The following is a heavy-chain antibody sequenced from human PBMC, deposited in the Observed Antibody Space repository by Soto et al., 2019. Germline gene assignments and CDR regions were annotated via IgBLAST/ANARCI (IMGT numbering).Heavy chain of an antibody. CDR3: ARRAAIAHGLDV. J-gene: IGHJ6*02. Sequence: PGGSLRLSCAASGVSVCDYYMSWIRQAPGKGLEWVSYISSSGSTIFYADSVKGRFTISRDNAKNSLYLQMNSLRAEDTAVYYCARRAAIAHGLDVPAEALTVTV. CDR2: ISSSGSTI. CDR1: GVSVCDYY. V-gene: IGHV3-11*01. D-gene: IGHD6-25*01.